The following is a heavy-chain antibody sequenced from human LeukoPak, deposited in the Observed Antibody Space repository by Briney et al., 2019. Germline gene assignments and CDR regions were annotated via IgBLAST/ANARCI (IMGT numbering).Heavy chain of an antibody. Sequence: SETLSLTCTVSGGSISSGDYYWSWIRQPPGKGLEWIGYISYSANTNYNPSLKSRVTISVVTSKNQFSLKLSSVTAADTAVYYCARVRYYDSGYYFDYWGQGTLVTVSS. V-gene: IGHV4-61*08. CDR1: GGSISSGDYY. CDR3: ARVRYYDSGYYFDY. CDR2: ISYSANT. J-gene: IGHJ4*02. D-gene: IGHD3-10*01.